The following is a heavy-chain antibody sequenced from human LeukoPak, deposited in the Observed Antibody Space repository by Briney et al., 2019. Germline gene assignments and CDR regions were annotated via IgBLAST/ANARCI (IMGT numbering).Heavy chain of an antibody. V-gene: IGHV4-4*07. Sequence: SETLSLTCTISGGSISSYYWSWIRQPAGKGLEWIGRIYTSGSSNYNPSLKSRVTMSVDTSKNQFSLKLSSVTAADTAVYYCARDRGSGYDPARADNWFDPWGQGTLVTVSS. CDR3: ARDRGSGYDPARADNWFDP. J-gene: IGHJ5*02. CDR1: GGSISSYY. CDR2: IYTSGSS. D-gene: IGHD5-12*01.